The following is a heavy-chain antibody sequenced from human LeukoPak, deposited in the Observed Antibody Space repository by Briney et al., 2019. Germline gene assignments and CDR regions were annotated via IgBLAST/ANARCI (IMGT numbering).Heavy chain of an antibody. Sequence: ASVKVSCKASGGTFSSYAISWVRQAPGQGLEWMGRIIPIFGTAKYAQKFQGRVTITTDESTSTAYMALSSLRSDDTAVYYCARDPLDCSGASCSDYWGQGTLVTVSS. J-gene: IGHJ4*02. CDR3: ARDPLDCSGASCSDY. CDR1: GGTFSSYA. V-gene: IGHV1-69*05. D-gene: IGHD2-15*01. CDR2: IIPIFGTA.